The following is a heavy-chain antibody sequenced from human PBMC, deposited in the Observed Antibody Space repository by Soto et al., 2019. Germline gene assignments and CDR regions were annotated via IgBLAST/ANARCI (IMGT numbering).Heavy chain of an antibody. CDR2: INPYNANT. J-gene: IGHJ4*02. Sequence: QVKLVQSGAEVKKPGASVKVSCKTSGYTFSTYGVSWVRQAPGQGLEWMGWINPYNANTNYAQNLQGRVTMTTDTSTSTAYMELRSLRSDDTAVYYCARAEKWVTGNMGGYWGQGTLVTVYS. D-gene: IGHD1-20*01. CDR1: GYTFSTYG. V-gene: IGHV1-18*04. CDR3: ARAEKWVTGNMGGY.